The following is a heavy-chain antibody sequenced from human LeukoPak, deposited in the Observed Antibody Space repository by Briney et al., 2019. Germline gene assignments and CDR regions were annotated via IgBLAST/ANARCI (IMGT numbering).Heavy chain of an antibody. Sequence: GGSLRLSCAASGFTFSSYEMNWVRQAPGKGLEWVSYIGSSGSIIYYADSVKGRFTISRDNAKNSLYLQMNSLRAEDTAVYYCARAPGGSYDYWGQGTLVTVSS. D-gene: IGHD1-26*01. CDR1: GFTFSSYE. CDR2: IGSSGSII. CDR3: ARAPGGSYDY. V-gene: IGHV3-48*03. J-gene: IGHJ4*02.